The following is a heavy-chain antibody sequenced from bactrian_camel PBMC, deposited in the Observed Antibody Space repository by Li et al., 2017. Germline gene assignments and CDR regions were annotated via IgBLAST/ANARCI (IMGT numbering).Heavy chain of an antibody. V-gene: IGHV3S54*01. Sequence: HVQLVESGGGSAQAGGSLRLSCVASGNTGWPNFMGWFRQSPGKEREAVATIYIMGRNTYYADSVRGRFTASLDAATNTLSLQMNDLKPEDTAMYYCAASVLYCYEFFTGRNNYWGQGTQVTVS. CDR3: AASVLYCYEFFTGRNNY. J-gene: IGHJ4*01. CDR1: GNTGWPNF. D-gene: IGHD3*01. CDR2: IYIMGRNT.